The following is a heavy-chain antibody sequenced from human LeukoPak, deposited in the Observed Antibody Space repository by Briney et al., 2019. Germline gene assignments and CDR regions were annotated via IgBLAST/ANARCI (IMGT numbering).Heavy chain of an antibody. CDR2: IYHSGST. V-gene: IGHV4-38-2*01. CDR3: ASATCLVFYGMDV. J-gene: IGHJ6*04. CDR1: GYSISSGYY. D-gene: IGHD6-19*01. Sequence: SETLSLTCAVSGYSISSGYYWGWIRQPPGKGLEWIGSIYHSGSTYYNPSLKSRVTISVDTSKNQFSLKLSSVTAADTAVYYCASATCLVFYGMDVWGKGTTVTVSS.